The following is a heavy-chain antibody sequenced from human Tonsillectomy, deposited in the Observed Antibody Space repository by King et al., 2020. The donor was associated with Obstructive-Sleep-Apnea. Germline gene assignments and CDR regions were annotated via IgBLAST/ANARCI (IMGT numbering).Heavy chain of an antibody. CDR2: INHSGST. CDR1: GGSFRDYY. CDR3: ARTDLIQNGGSDP. V-gene: IGHV4-34*01. D-gene: IGHD1-1*01. J-gene: IGHJ5*02. Sequence: VQLQQWGAGLLKPSETLSLTCAVYGGSFRDYYWNWIRQPPGKGLEWMGEINHSGSTNYNPSLKSRVTISVDTSKNQFSRKLSSVTAADTAVYYCARTDLIQNGGSDPWGQGTLVTVSS.